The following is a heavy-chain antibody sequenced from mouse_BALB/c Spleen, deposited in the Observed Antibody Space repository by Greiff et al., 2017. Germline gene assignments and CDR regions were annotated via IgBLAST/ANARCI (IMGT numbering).Heavy chain of an antibody. D-gene: IGHD2-4*01. V-gene: IGHV5-6*01. CDR1: GFTFSSYG. Sequence: EVQGVESGGDLVKPGGSLKLSCAASGFTFSSYGMSWVRQTPDKRLEWVGTISSGGSYTYYPDSVKGRFTISRDNAKNTLYLQMSSLKSEDTAMYYCARRGDYDGDAMDYWGQGTSVTVSS. CDR2: ISSGGSYT. J-gene: IGHJ4*01. CDR3: ARRGDYDGDAMDY.